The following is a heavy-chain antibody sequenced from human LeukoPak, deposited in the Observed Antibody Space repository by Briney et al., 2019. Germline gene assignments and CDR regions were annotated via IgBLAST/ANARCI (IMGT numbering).Heavy chain of an antibody. CDR2: ISGSGSTI. CDR1: GFTFSSYE. V-gene: IGHV3-48*03. J-gene: IGHJ5*01. Sequence: PGGSLRLSCAASGFTFSSYEMNWVRQAPGKGLQWVSYISGSGSTIWYADSVKGRFTISRDNAQNSLYLQMNSLRAEDTAVYYCARENWFDSWGQGTLVTVPS. CDR3: ARENWFDS.